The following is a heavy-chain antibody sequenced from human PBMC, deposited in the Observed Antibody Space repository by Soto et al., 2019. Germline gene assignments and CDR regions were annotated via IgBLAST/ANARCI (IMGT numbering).Heavy chain of an antibody. CDR2: IYYTGTT. D-gene: IGHD3-22*01. V-gene: IGHV4-30-4*01. CDR1: GGSFTDYY. Sequence: SETLSLTCAVYGGSFTDYYWSWIRQSPGKGPEWIGYIYYTGTTFFNPSLKGRVYMLVDTSKNEFSLRLNSVTAADTGMYYCARVSFGYYDSGVYYEFNWFDPWGQGTLVTVSS. CDR3: ARVSFGYYDSGVYYEFNWFDP. J-gene: IGHJ5*02.